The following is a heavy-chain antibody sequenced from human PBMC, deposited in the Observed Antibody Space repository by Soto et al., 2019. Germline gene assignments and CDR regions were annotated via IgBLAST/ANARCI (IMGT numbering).Heavy chain of an antibody. CDR3: VRATYFSDSSRYTRCFDY. V-gene: IGHV4-4*02. J-gene: IGHJ4*02. CDR1: GGSFTSNNW. Sequence: PSETLSLTSAVYGGSFTSNNWWTWVRQPPVQGLECIGEIYRTGSTNYNPSLKSRVAISLDNSENQFSLNVTYLKTEDTAAYYCVRATYFSDSSRYTRCFDYWGQGTLVTVSS. CDR2: IYRTGST. D-gene: IGHD3-22*01.